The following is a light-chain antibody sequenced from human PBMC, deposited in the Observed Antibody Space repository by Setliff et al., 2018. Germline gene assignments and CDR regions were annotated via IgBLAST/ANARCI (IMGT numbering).Light chain of an antibody. Sequence: QSVLTQPASVSGSPGQSITLSCTGTSSDVGDYKYVSWYQQLPGKAPKLIIFEVSNRPSGIPNRFSGSKSGNTASLSISGLQAEDEADYYCSSYTSLSTRVFGTGTKGTVL. CDR2: EVS. CDR1: SSDVGDYKY. V-gene: IGLV2-14*01. CDR3: SSYTSLSTRV. J-gene: IGLJ1*01.